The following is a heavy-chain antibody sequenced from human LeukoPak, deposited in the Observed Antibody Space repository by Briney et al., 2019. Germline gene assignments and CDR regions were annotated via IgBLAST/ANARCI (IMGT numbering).Heavy chain of an antibody. D-gene: IGHD1-14*01. CDR2: IIPIFGTA. CDR3: AKDGFGNPFDY. J-gene: IGHJ4*02. CDR1: GGTFSSYA. Sequence: SVKVSCKASGGTFSSYAISWVRQAPGQGLEWMGRIIPIFGTANYAQKFQGRVTITTDESTSTAYMELSSLRSEDTAVYYCAKDGFGNPFDYWGQGTLVTVSS. V-gene: IGHV1-69*05.